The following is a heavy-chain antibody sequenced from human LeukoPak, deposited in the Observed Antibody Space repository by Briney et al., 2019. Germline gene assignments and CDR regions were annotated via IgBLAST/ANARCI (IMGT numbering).Heavy chain of an antibody. J-gene: IGHJ4*02. V-gene: IGHV4-39*01. CDR2: IYYSGST. Sequence: PSETLSLTCTVSGGSISSSSYYWGWIRQPPGKGLEWIGSIYYSGSTYYNPSLKSRVTISVDTSKNQFSLKLSSVTAADTAVYYCARRDGYYYDSSGYYNYWGQGTLVTVSS. D-gene: IGHD3-22*01. CDR3: ARRDGYYYDSSGYYNY. CDR1: GGSISSSSYY.